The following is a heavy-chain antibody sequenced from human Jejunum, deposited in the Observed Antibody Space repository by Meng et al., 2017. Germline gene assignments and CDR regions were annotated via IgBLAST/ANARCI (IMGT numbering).Heavy chain of an antibody. CDR1: GGSFNSYF. V-gene: IGHV4-34*01. D-gene: IGHD2-15*01. Sequence: QVHLRQWGAGLLKPSETLSLTCGFYGGSFNSYFWNWIRQPPGKGLEWIGEINQNGRTNYNPSLESRVTISMDKSKKEFSLRLASVTAADTALYYCVRGRDPMVVGELDPWGQGTLVTVSS. CDR3: VRGRDPMVVGELDP. CDR2: INQNGRT. J-gene: IGHJ5*02.